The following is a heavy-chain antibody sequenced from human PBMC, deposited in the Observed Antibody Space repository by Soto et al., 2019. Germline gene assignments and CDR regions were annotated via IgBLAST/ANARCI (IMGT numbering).Heavy chain of an antibody. CDR3: ARVITVSIVVVPAAKRGAFDI. V-gene: IGHV1-18*01. CDR2: ISAYNGNT. CDR1: GYTFTSYG. D-gene: IGHD2-2*01. J-gene: IGHJ3*02. Sequence: QVQLVQSGAEVKKPGASVKVSCKASGYTFTSYGISWVRQAPGQGLEWMGWISAYNGNTNYAQKLQGRVTMTTDTSTSTAYMELMSLRSDDTAVYYCARVITVSIVVVPAAKRGAFDIWGQGTMVTVSS.